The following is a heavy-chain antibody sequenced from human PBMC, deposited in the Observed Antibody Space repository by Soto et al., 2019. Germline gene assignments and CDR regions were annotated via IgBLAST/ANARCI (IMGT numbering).Heavy chain of an antibody. Sequence: QVQLVQSGAEVKKPGSSVKVSCKASGDTFTTNSLNWVRQAPGQGLEWMGGIIPVVGTTKYAQKYQDRVTSTGDKSTNTAYMELSSLSADDKAVYYCARGLLYATTYFDYCGQGTAVTVSS. D-gene: IGHD5-12*01. CDR1: GDTFTTNS. CDR2: IIPVVGTT. V-gene: IGHV1-69*06. J-gene: IGHJ4*02. CDR3: ARGLLYATTYFDY.